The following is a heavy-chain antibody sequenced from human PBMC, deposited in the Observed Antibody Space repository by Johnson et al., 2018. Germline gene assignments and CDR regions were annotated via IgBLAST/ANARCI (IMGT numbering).Heavy chain of an antibody. J-gene: IGHJ6*02. D-gene: IGHD4-17*01. CDR3: VKDQWTVGDYAWDLYGMDV. CDR1: GFTFSDSA. CDR2: ISHDGHKK. V-gene: IGHV3-30*18. Sequence: QVQLVQSGGGLVQPGGSLKLSCAASGFTFSDSAMHWVRQAPGKGLEWVAVISHDGHKKFYVDSVKARFTISRDNSTNTVHLQMNSLTTEDTAVYYCVKDQWTVGDYAWDLYGMDVWGQGTTVTVSS.